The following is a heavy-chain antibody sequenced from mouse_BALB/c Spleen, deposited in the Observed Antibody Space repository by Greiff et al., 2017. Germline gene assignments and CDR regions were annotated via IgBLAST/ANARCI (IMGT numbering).Heavy chain of an antibody. CDR1: GYSITSDYA. J-gene: IGHJ2*01. CDR2: ISYSGST. Sequence: EVKLMESGPGLVKPSQSLSLTCTVTGYSITSDYAWNWIRQFPGNKLEWMGYISYSGSTSYNPSLKSRISITRDTSKNQFFLQLNSVTTEDTATYYCARGDYAYWGQGTTLTVSS. D-gene: IGHD2-4*01. V-gene: IGHV3-2*02. CDR3: ARGDYAY.